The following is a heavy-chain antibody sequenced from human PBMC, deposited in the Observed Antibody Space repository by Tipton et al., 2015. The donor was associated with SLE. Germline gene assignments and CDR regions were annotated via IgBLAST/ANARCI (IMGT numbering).Heavy chain of an antibody. V-gene: IGHV3-11*06. CDR1: GGSFSGYY. J-gene: IGHJ4*02. CDR2: ISGSSNHI. D-gene: IGHD4-17*01. Sequence: LSLTCEVYGGSFSGYYWSWIRQAPGKGLEWVASISGSSNHIYYADSLKGRFTVSRDNARNSVYLQLNNLRVEDTAVYYCARGKEIHTILVTTSDYWGQGTLVTVSS. CDR3: ARGKEIHTILVTTSDY.